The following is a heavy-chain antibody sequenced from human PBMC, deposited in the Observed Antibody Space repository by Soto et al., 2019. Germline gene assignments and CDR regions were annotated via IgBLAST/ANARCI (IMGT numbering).Heavy chain of an antibody. Sequence: QVQLVQSGAEVKKPGSSVKVSCKASRGTFSSYTISWVRQAPGQGLEWMGRIIPILGIANYAQKFQGRVTITADKSTSTAHMELSSPRSEDTAVYYCARDDGLAYCGGDCYSWGQGTLVTVSS. D-gene: IGHD2-21*02. V-gene: IGHV1-69*02. J-gene: IGHJ4*02. CDR1: RGTFSSYT. CDR3: ARDDGLAYCGGDCYS. CDR2: IIPILGIA.